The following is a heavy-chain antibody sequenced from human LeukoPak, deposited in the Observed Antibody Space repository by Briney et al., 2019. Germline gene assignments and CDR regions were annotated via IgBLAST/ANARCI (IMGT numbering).Heavy chain of an antibody. CDR1: GFTLSSYV. CDR2: ISGSGGST. D-gene: IGHD3-22*01. CDR3: AKMIYFDSRGYYYAFDY. J-gene: IGHJ4*02. Sequence: GGSLRLSCAASGFTLSSYVMSWVRQAPGKGLEWVSAISGSGGSTYSADSVKGRFTISRDNFKRTLYLQMNSLRAADTAVYYCAKMIYFDSRGYYYAFDYWGQGTLVTVSS. V-gene: IGHV3-23*01.